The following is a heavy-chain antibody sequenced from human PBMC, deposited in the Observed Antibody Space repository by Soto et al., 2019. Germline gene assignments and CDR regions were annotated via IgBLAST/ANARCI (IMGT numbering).Heavy chain of an antibody. Sequence: QVQLQETGPGLVKPSETLSLTCTVSGGSIRSYYWSWIRQPPGKGLEWIAYISSSGSTKYNPSLRSRVTISLDTSENQFSLKATSVTAADTAVYYCARLAPRDGDPKTVRAFDIWGQGTMVTVSS. CDR2: ISSSGST. CDR3: ARLAPRDGDPKTVRAFDI. V-gene: IGHV4-59*01. CDR1: GGSIRSYY. J-gene: IGHJ3*02. D-gene: IGHD1-1*01.